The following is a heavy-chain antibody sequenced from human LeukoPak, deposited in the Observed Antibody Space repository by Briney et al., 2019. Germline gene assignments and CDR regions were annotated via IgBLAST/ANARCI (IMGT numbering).Heavy chain of an antibody. CDR1: GFTFSSYA. Sequence: PGGSLRLSCAASGFTFSSYAMHWVRQAPGKGLEWVAVISYDGSNKYYADSVKGRFTISRHNSKNTLYLQMNSLRAEDTAVYYCARSTPYQLLYAVFDYWGQGTLVTVSS. J-gene: IGHJ4*02. D-gene: IGHD2-2*02. CDR2: ISYDGSNK. CDR3: ARSTPYQLLYAVFDY. V-gene: IGHV3-30*04.